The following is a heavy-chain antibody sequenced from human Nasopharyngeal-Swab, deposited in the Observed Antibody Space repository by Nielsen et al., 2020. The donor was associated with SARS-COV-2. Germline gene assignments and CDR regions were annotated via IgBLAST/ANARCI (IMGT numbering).Heavy chain of an antibody. CDR2: ISAHNGKT. CDR3: ARDGYSSSSVYYYYYYGMDV. D-gene: IGHD6-6*01. V-gene: IGHV1-18*01. J-gene: IGHJ6*02. Sequence: WVRQAPGQGLEWMGWISAHNGKTNYAQKLQGRVTMTTDTSTSTAYMELRSLRSDDTAVYYCARDGYSSSSVYYYYYYGMDVWGQGTTVIVSS.